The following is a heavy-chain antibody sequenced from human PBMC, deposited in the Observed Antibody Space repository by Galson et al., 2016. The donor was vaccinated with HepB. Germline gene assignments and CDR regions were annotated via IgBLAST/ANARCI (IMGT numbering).Heavy chain of an antibody. V-gene: IGHV3-43*01. D-gene: IGHD3-10*01. CDR3: ARDIPNSGRGGFDF. CDR2: ITWDYNT. CDR1: GFDFGDHT. J-gene: IGHJ3*01. Sequence: SLRLSCAASGFDFGDHTIHWVRQSPGGGLEWVSLITWDYNTNYADSVRGRFTVSRDNAENSMYLQVNSLRTEDTAVYYCARDIPNSGRGGFDFWGQGTMVTVSS.